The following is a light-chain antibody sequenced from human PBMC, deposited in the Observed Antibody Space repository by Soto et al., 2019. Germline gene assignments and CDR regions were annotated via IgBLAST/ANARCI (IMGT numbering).Light chain of an antibody. Sequence: VVVTQSPATLSVSPGEGATLSCRASQNVNNNLAWYQQTPGQAPRLLIYGASTRATGIPASFSGSGSGTEFTLTIISLQSEDFEVYYCHEYNNWLTFGGGTKVEIK. CDR2: GAS. CDR3: HEYNNWLT. CDR1: QNVNNN. V-gene: IGKV3-15*01. J-gene: IGKJ4*01.